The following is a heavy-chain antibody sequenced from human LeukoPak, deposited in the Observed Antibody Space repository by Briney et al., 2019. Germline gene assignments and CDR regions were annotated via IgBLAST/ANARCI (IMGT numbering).Heavy chain of an antibody. V-gene: IGHV4-59*01. CDR2: IYYSGST. CDR3: ASSYYDSSGPFDY. CDR1: GGSISSYY. D-gene: IGHD3-22*01. J-gene: IGHJ4*02. Sequence: SETLSLTCTVSGGSISSYYWNWIRQPPGKGLEWIGYIYYSGSTNYNPSLKGRVTISVDTSKNQFSLNLTSVTAADTAVYYCASSYYDSSGPFDYWGQGTLVTVSS.